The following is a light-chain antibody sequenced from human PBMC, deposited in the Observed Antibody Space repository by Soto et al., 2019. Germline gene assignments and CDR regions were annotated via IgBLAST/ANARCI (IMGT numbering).Light chain of an antibody. CDR2: DAS. CDR1: QSVSSY. V-gene: IGKV3-11*01. J-gene: IGKJ5*01. CDR3: QQYTTSPFT. Sequence: EIVLTQSPATLSLSPGERATLSCRASQSVSSYLAWYQQKPGQAPRLLIYDASNRATGIPARFSGSGSGTDFTLTISSLEPEDFAVYYCQQYTTSPFTFGPGTRLEIK.